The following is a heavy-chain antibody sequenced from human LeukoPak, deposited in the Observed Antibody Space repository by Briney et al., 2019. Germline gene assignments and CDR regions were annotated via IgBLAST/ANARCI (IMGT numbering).Heavy chain of an antibody. CDR1: GFTFSSYG. J-gene: IGHJ4*02. CDR3: AKRYSGSSGLYNFDY. CDR2: IWYDGSNK. D-gene: IGHD1-26*01. V-gene: IGHV3-33*06. Sequence: GGSLRLSCAASGFTFSSYGMHWVRQAPGKGLEWVAVIWYDGSNKYYADSVKGRFTISRDNSKNTLYLQMNSLRAEDTAVYYCAKRYSGSSGLYNFDYWGQGTLVTVSS.